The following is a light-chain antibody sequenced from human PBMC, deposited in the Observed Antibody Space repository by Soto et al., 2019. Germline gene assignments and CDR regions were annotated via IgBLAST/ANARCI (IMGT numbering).Light chain of an antibody. V-gene: IGKV3-11*01. CDR3: QQRSNWPPKVT. J-gene: IGKJ5*01. CDR2: DAS. Sequence: EIVLTQSPATLSLSPGERATLSCRASQSVSSYLAWYQQKPGQAPRLLIYDASNRATGIPARFSGSGSGKDFPLTISSLEPEDFAVYYCQQRSNWPPKVTFGQGTRLEIK. CDR1: QSVSSY.